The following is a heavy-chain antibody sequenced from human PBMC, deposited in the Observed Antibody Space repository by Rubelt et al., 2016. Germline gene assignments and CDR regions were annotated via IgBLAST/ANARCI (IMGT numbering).Heavy chain of an antibody. CDR1: GFTFSSYS. D-gene: IGHD5-12*01. CDR3: ARDGLEWLRTDWFDP. J-gene: IGHJ5*02. CDR2: ISSSSSYI. V-gene: IGHV3-21*01. Sequence: EVQLVESGGGLVQPGGSLRLSCAASGFTFSSYSMNWVRQAPGKGLEWVSSISSSSSYIYYAESVKGRFTISRDNAKNSLYLQMNSLRAEDTAVYYCARDGLEWLRTDWFDPWGQGTLVTVSS.